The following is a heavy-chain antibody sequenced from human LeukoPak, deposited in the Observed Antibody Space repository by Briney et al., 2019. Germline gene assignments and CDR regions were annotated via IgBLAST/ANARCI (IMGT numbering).Heavy chain of an antibody. CDR3: ARVGADTKGGAFDI. Sequence: PSETLSLTCTVSGYSISSGYYWGWIRQPPGKGLEWIGSIYHSGSTYYNPSLKSRVTISVDTSKNQFSLKLSSVTAADTAVYYCARVGADTKGGAFDIWGQGTMVTVSS. CDR1: GYSISSGYY. D-gene: IGHD6-19*01. CDR2: IYHSGST. J-gene: IGHJ3*02. V-gene: IGHV4-38-2*02.